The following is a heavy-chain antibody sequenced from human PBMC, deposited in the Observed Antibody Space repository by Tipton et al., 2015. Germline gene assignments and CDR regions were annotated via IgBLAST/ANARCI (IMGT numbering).Heavy chain of an antibody. CDR2: IQYSGST. V-gene: IGHV4-59*01. J-gene: IGHJ4*02. CDR3: ACQDYDSLTRDYQTVDY. Sequence: TLSLTCSVSSDSISKYYWSWIRQPPGKELEWIGYIQYSGSTNYNPSLKSRVTISVDTSKTQFSLNLSSVTAADTAVYYCACQDYDSLTRDYQTVDYWGQGTLVTVSS. CDR1: SDSISKYY. D-gene: IGHD3-9*01.